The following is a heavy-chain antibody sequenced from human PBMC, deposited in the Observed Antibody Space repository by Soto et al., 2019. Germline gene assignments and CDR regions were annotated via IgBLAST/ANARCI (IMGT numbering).Heavy chain of an antibody. Sequence: ASVKVSCKASGYTFTGYYMHWVRQAPGQGLEWMGWINPNSGGTNYAQKFQGWVTMTRDTSISTAYIELSRLRSDDTAVYYCARGPVPAAGYYYYYYGMDVWGQGTTVTVSS. V-gene: IGHV1-2*04. J-gene: IGHJ6*02. CDR1: GYTFTGYY. D-gene: IGHD2-2*01. CDR3: ARGPVPAAGYYYYYYGMDV. CDR2: INPNSGGT.